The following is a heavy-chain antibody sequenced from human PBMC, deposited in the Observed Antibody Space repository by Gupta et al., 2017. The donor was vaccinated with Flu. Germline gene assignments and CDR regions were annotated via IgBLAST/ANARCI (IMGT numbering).Heavy chain of an antibody. CDR3: ATSYVSGWTGVFDF. D-gene: IGHD6-19*01. V-gene: IGHV4-59*08. CDR2: ISDSGST. Sequence: QVQLQESGPGLVKPSETLSLTCTVSGASISSHYWSWIRQPPGKGLEWIGDISDSGSTNYNPSLKTRVTVSVDTSKNELSLRLSSVTAADTAVYYCATSYVSGWTGVFDFWGPGTMVTVSS. J-gene: IGHJ3*01. CDR1: GASISSHY.